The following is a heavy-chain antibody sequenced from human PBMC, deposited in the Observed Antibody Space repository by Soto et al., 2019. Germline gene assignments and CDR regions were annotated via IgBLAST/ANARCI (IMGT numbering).Heavy chain of an antibody. CDR3: AKAEPSDYGRGPDAFDI. CDR2: VSGSGGST. CDR1: GFTFSSYA. V-gene: IGHV3-23*01. J-gene: IGHJ3*02. Sequence: EVQLLESGGGLVQPGGSLRLSCAASGFTFSSYAMSWVRQAPGKGLEWVSAVSGSGGSTYYADSVKGRFTISRDNSKNTLYLQMNSLRAEDTAVYYCAKAEPSDYGRGPDAFDIWGQGTMVTVSS. D-gene: IGHD4-17*01.